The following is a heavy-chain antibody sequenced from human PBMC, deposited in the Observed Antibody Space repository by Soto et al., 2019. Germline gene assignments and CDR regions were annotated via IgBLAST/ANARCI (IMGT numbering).Heavy chain of an antibody. J-gene: IGHJ5*02. Sequence: SETLSLTCAVYGGSFIGYYWTWIRQSPGKGLEWSGEINHGGRTNDNPSLESRVTISRDTSKNQFSLKLTSVTAADTSVYYCARTDIVTTNWFDPWGQGTMVAVAS. V-gene: IGHV4-34*01. D-gene: IGHD5-12*01. CDR2: INHGGRT. CDR1: GGSFIGYY. CDR3: ARTDIVTTNWFDP.